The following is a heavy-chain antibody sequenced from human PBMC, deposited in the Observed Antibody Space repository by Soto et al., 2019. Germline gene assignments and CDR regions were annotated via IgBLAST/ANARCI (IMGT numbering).Heavy chain of an antibody. J-gene: IGHJ4*02. CDR1: GFTVSSNY. D-gene: IGHD4-17*01. Sequence: GGSLRLSCAASGFTVSSNYMSWVRQAPGKGLEWVSVIYSGGSTYYADSVKGRFTISRDNSKNTLYLQMNSLRAEDTAVYYCARQVSYGDPLDYWGQGTLVTVSS. CDR3: ARQVSYGDPLDY. V-gene: IGHV3-66*04. CDR2: IYSGGST.